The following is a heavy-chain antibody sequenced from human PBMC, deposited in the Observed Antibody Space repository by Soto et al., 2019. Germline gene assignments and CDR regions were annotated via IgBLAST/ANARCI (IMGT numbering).Heavy chain of an antibody. V-gene: IGHV1-2*02. CDR3: ARGWRDSSSWYVTRAFDI. J-gene: IGHJ3*02. Sequence: ASVKVSCKASGYSLRANYIHWVRQAPGQGLEWMGWINPNSSGTVYAQKFQGRVTMTRDTSLTTAYMELSSLRSEDTAVYYCARGWRDSSSWYVTRAFDIWGQGTMVTVSS. D-gene: IGHD6-13*01. CDR1: GYSLRANY. CDR2: INPNSSGT.